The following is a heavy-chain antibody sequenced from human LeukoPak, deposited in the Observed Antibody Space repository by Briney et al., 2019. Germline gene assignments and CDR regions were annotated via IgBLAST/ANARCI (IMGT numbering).Heavy chain of an antibody. V-gene: IGHV3-23*01. CDR3: AKDEGSSSDLPPPNYFDY. J-gene: IGHJ4*02. CDR1: GFTFSSYA. CDR2: ISGSGGST. D-gene: IGHD6-6*01. Sequence: GGSLRLSCAASGFTFSSYAMSWVRQAPGKGLEWVSAISGSGGSTYYADSVKGRFTISRDNSKNTLYLQMNSLRAEDTAVYYCAKDEGSSSDLPPPNYFDYWGQGTLVTVSS.